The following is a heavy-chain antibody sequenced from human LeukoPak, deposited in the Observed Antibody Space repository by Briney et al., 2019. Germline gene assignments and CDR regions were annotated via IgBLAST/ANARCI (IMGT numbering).Heavy chain of an antibody. Sequence: GGSLRLSCAASDFTVSSNSMSWVRRAPGKGLEWVSVTYSSGSTHYADSVKGRFTISRDSSKNTLYLQMNSLRAEDTAVYYCATESYGATWGQGTLVTVSS. V-gene: IGHV3-53*01. CDR3: ATESYGAT. CDR2: TYSSGST. CDR1: DFTVSSNS. J-gene: IGHJ4*02. D-gene: IGHD1-26*01.